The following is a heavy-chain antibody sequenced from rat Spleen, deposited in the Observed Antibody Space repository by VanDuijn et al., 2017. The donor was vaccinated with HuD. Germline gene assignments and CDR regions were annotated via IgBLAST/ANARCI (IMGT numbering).Heavy chain of an antibody. CDR2: ISIGGSST. V-gene: IGHV5-25*01. CDR1: GFIFSKFY. Sequence: EVQLVESGGGLVQPGRSLKLPGAASGFIFSKFYMAWVRQAPTKGLEWVASISIGGSSTYYRDSVKGRFSISRDDAKSTLYLQMDSLRSEDTATYYCARRGNSVYWNFDFWGPGTMVTVSS. D-gene: IGHD4-4*01. CDR3: ARRGNSVYWNFDF. J-gene: IGHJ1*01.